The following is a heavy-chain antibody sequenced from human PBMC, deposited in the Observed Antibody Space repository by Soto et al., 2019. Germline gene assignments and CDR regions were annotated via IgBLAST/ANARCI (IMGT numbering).Heavy chain of an antibody. V-gene: IGHV4-31*03. CDR3: ARGDSSGYYLNYFDY. D-gene: IGHD3-22*01. CDR2: IYYSGIT. Sequence: SETLSLTCTVSGCSISSGGYYLSWISQHPGKGLEWIGYIYYSGITYYNPSLKSRVTISVDTSKNQFSLKLSSVTAADTAVYYCARGDSSGYYLNYFDYWGQGTLVTVSS. J-gene: IGHJ4*02. CDR1: GCSISSGGYY.